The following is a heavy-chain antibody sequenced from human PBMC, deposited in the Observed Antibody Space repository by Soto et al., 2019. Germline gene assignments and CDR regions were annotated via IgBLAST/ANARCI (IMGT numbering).Heavy chain of an antibody. CDR3: AYPSWQNVDY. CDR1: GFSLSTSGVG. CDR2: IYWDDDK. Sequence: QITLKESGPTLVKPTQTLTLTCTFSGFSLSTSGVGVGWIRQPPGKALEWLTLIYWDDDKRYNPSLKSRLTITKDTSKTQVVLTMPNMDPVDTPTYYCAYPSWQNVDYWGQGTLVTVSS. J-gene: IGHJ4*02. V-gene: IGHV2-5*02.